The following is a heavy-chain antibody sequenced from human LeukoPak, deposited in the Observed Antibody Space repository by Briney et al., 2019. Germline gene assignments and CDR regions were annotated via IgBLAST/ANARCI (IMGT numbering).Heavy chain of an antibody. CDR2: IWYDGSYK. CDR3: ARGNSDAFDI. CDR1: GFTFKSYG. D-gene: IGHD4-23*01. V-gene: IGHV3-33*01. J-gene: IGHJ3*02. Sequence: GGSLRLSCAASGFTFKSYGMHWVRQAPGKGLEWVAVIWYDGSYKYYADSVKGRFTIPRDNSKNTLYLQVNSLTAEDTAVYYCARGNSDAFDIWGHATMATVSS.